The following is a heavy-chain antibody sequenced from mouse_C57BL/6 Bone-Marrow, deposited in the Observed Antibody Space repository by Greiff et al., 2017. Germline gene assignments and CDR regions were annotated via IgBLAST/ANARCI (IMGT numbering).Heavy chain of an antibody. CDR2: ISSGGSYT. V-gene: IGHV5-6*01. D-gene: IGHD2-1*01. Sequence: EVQRVESWGDLVKPGGSLKLSCAASGFTFSSYGMSWVRQTPDKRLEWVATISSGGSYTYYPDSVKGRFTISRDNAKNTLYLQMSSLKSEDTAMYYCARHLYYGNYGFYAMDYWGQGTSVTVSS. CDR1: GFTFSSYG. CDR3: ARHLYYGNYGFYAMDY. J-gene: IGHJ4*01.